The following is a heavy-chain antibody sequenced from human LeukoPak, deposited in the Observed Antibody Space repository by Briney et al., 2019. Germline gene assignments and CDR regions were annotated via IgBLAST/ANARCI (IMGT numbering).Heavy chain of an antibody. CDR2: IYPGDSDT. V-gene: IGHV5-51*01. CDR3: ARSSHYYYGSGPLHAYYFDY. D-gene: IGHD3-10*01. CDR1: GYSFTSYW. Sequence: PGESLKISCKGSGYSFTSYWIGWVRQKPGKGLEWMGIIYPGDSDTRNSPSLQGQVIISVDKSISTAYLQWSSLKASDTAMYYCARSSHYYYGSGPLHAYYFDYWGQGTLVTVSS. J-gene: IGHJ4*02.